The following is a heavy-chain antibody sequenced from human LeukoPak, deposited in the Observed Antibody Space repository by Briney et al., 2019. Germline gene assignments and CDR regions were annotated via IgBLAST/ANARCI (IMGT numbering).Heavy chain of an antibody. CDR1: GFTFSSYS. CDR3: ARAQSNSWVRDAFDI. V-gene: IGHV3-21*01. D-gene: IGHD6-13*01. Sequence: PGGSLRLSCAASGFTFSSYSMNWVRQAPGKGLEWVSSISSSSSYIYYADSVKGRFTISRDNAKNSLYLQMNSLRAEDTAVYYCARAQSNSWVRDAFDIWGQGTMVTVSS. J-gene: IGHJ3*02. CDR2: ISSSSSYI.